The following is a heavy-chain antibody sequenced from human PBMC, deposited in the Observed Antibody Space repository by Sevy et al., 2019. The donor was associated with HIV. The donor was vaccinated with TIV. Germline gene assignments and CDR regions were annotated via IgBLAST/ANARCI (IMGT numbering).Heavy chain of an antibody. CDR1: GFTFSSYA. CDR2: ISGSGGST. V-gene: IGHV3-23*01. D-gene: IGHD2-2*01. Sequence: GGSLRLSCAASGFTFSSYAMSWVRQAPGKGLEWVSAISGSGGSTYYGDSVKGRFTISRDNSKNTLYLQMNSLRAEDTAVYYCAKDPQPIVVVPAATFDYWGQGTLVTVS. CDR3: AKDPQPIVVVPAATFDY. J-gene: IGHJ4*02.